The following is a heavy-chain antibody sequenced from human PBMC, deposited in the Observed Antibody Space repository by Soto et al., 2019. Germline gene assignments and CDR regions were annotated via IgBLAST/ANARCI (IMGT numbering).Heavy chain of an antibody. CDR2: IYYSGST. Sequence: QVQLQESGPGLVKPSQTLSLTCTVSGGSISSGGDYWSWIRQHPGKGLEWIGYIYYSGSTYYNPSLKSRVTLSVDTSKNHFSLKLSSVTAADTALYYCARATPYYYDGMDVWGQGTTVTVSS. CDR1: GGSISSGGDY. CDR3: ARATPYYYDGMDV. J-gene: IGHJ6*02. D-gene: IGHD2-15*01. V-gene: IGHV4-31*03.